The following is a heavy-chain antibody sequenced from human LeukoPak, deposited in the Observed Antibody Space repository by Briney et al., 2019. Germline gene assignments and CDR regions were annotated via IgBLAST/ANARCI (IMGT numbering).Heavy chain of an antibody. D-gene: IGHD3-22*01. Sequence: GGSLRLSCAASGFTFSSYEMNWVRQAPGKGLEWVSYISSSGSTTHYADSVEGRFTISRDNAKNSLYLQMNSLRAEDTAVYYCARDNYDSSGYYFDWGQGTLVTVSS. J-gene: IGHJ4*02. CDR3: ARDNYDSSGYYFD. V-gene: IGHV3-48*03. CDR2: ISSSGSTT. CDR1: GFTFSSYE.